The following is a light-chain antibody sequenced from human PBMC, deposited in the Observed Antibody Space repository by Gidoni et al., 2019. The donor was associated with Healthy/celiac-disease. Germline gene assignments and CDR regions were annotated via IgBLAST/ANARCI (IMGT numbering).Light chain of an antibody. CDR3: QSYDSSLSGSYV. CDR1: SSNIGAGYD. CDR2: GNS. J-gene: IGLJ1*01. V-gene: IGLV1-40*01. Sequence: QSVLTQPPSVSGAPGQRVPISCTGSSSNIGAGYDVHWYQQLPGTAPKLLIYGNSNRPSGVPDRFSGSKSGTSASLVITGLQAEDEADYYCQSYDSSLSGSYVFGTGTKVTVL.